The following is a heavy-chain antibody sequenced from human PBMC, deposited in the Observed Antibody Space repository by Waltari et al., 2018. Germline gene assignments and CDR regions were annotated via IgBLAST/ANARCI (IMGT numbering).Heavy chain of an antibody. J-gene: IGHJ2*01. Sequence: EVQLVESGGGLVQPGGSLRLSCAASGFTFSSYWMSWVRQAPGKGLEWVANIKQDGSEKYYVDSVKGRFTISRDNAKNSLYLQMNSLRAEDTAVYYCARDRDHSAVAGNWYFDLWGRGTLVTVSS. V-gene: IGHV3-7*01. CDR1: GFTFSSYW. CDR2: IKQDGSEK. CDR3: ARDRDHSAVAGNWYFDL. D-gene: IGHD6-19*01.